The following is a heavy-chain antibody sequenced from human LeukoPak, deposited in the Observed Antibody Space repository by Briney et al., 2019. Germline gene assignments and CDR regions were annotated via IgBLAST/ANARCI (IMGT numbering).Heavy chain of an antibody. CDR2: INPIFGSA. J-gene: IGHJ4*02. D-gene: IGHD3-22*01. CDR1: GGTFRSYV. V-gene: IGHV1-69*06. Sequence: SVKVSCKASGGTFRSYVISWVRQAPGQGLEWMGGINPIFGSANQAQKFRGRVTITADKSTSTAYMELSSLRSEDTAVYFCARAPHPNYYDSSGYLGYYFDYWGQGTLVTVSS. CDR3: ARAPHPNYYDSSGYLGYYFDY.